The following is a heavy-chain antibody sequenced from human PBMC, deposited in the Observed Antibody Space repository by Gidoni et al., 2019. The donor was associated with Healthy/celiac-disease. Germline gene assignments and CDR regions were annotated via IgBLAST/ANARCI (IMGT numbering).Heavy chain of an antibody. CDR3: AKGIYIDWLLSGGYFDY. D-gene: IGHD3-9*01. CDR1: GFTFRRYA. V-gene: IGHV3-23*01. Sequence: EVQLLASGGGLVQPGGSVRLSCAASGFTFRRYAMSWVRQAPGKGREGVSAIRSSGGSTDYADSVKGRFTITRDNTKNTLYLQMNSLRAEDTAVYYCAKGIYIDWLLSGGYFDYWGQGTLVTVSS. J-gene: IGHJ4*02. CDR2: IRSSGGST.